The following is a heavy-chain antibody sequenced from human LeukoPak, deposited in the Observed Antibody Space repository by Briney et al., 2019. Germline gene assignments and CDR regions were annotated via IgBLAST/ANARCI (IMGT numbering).Heavy chain of an antibody. J-gene: IGHJ4*02. Sequence: PGGSLRLSCAASGFTFSSYAVSWVRQAPGKGLEWVSAISGSGGSTYYADSVKGRFTISRDNSKNTLYLQMNSLRAEDTAVYYCAKEGKSRYCSSTSCYLDYWGQGTLVTVSS. D-gene: IGHD2-2*01. CDR3: AKEGKSRYCSSTSCYLDY. CDR1: GFTFSSYA. CDR2: ISGSGGST. V-gene: IGHV3-23*01.